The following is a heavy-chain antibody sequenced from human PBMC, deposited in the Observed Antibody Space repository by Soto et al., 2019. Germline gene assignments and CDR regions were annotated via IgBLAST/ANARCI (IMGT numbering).Heavy chain of an antibody. D-gene: IGHD4-17*01. Sequence: EVLLVESGGGLVQPGGSLRLSCAASGFRFSTFWMTWVRQAPGKGLEWVAHIKQDGSEKFYVDSVRGRFTVSRDNAENSVYLQMESLRAEDTAMYYCARPYGGYSSAVALDIWGQGTMVTVSS. CDR1: GFRFSTFW. CDR3: ARPYGGYSSAVALDI. CDR2: IKQDGSEK. V-gene: IGHV3-7*03. J-gene: IGHJ3*02.